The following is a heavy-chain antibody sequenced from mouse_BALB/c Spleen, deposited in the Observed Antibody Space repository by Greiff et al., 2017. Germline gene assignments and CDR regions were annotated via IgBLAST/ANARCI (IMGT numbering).Heavy chain of an antibody. CDR2: ISSGGSYT. D-gene: IGHD2-10*02. CDR1: GFTFSSYG. V-gene: IGHV5-6*01. J-gene: IGHJ2*01. Sequence: EVQRVESGGDLVKPGGSLKLSCAASGFTFSSYGMSWVRQTPDKRLEWVATISSGGSYTYYPDSVKGRFTISRDNAKNTLYLQMSSLKSEDTAMYYCARQYGSLGYYFDYWGQGTTLTVSS. CDR3: ARQYGSLGYYFDY.